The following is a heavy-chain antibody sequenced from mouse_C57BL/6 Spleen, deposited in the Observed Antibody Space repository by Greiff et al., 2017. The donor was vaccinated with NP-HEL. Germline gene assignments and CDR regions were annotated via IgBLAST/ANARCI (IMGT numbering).Heavy chain of an antibody. CDR3: AREEAYGNYLAWFAY. CDR1: GYTFTSYW. D-gene: IGHD2-1*01. Sequence: VQLQQSGTELVKPGASVKLSCKASGYTFTSYWMHWVKQRPGQGLEWIGNINPSNGGTNYNEKFKSKATLTVDKSSSTAYMQLSSLTSEDSAVYYCAREEAYGNYLAWFAYWGQGTLVTVSA. J-gene: IGHJ3*01. CDR2: INPSNGGT. V-gene: IGHV1-53*01.